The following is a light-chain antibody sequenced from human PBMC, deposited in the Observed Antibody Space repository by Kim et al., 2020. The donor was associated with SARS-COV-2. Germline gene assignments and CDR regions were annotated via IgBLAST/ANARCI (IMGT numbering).Light chain of an antibody. CDR1: SLRTSY. Sequence: SSELTQDPAVSVALGQTVKITCQGDSLRTSYTSWFQQKPGQAPLLVIYGKNKRPSGIPDRFSDSSSGNTASLTITGAQAEDEADYYCNSRDTSDNHFIFGGGTQLTVL. CDR2: GKN. J-gene: IGLJ2*01. V-gene: IGLV3-19*01. CDR3: NSRDTSDNHFI.